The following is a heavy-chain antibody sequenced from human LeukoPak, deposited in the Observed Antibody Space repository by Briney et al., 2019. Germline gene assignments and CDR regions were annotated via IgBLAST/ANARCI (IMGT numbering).Heavy chain of an antibody. D-gene: IGHD1-1*01. CDR2: ISYDGSNK. CDR3: AREATWRDTRRRPFYYYYYMDV. CDR1: GFTFSSYA. V-gene: IGHV3-30-3*01. J-gene: IGHJ6*03. Sequence: GRSLRLSCAASGFTFSSYAMHWVRQAPGKGLEWVAVISYDGSNKYYADSVKGRFTISRDNSKNTLYLQMNSLRAEDTAVYYCAREATWRDTRRRPFYYYYYMDVWGKGTTVTVSS.